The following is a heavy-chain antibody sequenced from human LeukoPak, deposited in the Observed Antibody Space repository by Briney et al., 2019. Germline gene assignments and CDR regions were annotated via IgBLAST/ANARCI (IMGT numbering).Heavy chain of an antibody. Sequence: SETLSLTCTVSGDSISSHCWSWIRQPAGKGLEWIGRIYSSGSTYYNPSLKSRVTMSVDTSKNQFSLKLSSVTAADTAVYYCARYKTVVNSWDMEAFDIWGQGTMVTVSS. V-gene: IGHV4-4*07. CDR2: IYSSGST. CDR1: GDSISSHC. J-gene: IGHJ3*02. CDR3: ARYKTVVNSWDMEAFDI. D-gene: IGHD4-23*01.